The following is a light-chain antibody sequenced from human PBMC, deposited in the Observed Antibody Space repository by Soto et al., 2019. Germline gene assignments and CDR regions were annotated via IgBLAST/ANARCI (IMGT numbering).Light chain of an antibody. V-gene: IGKV3-20*01. J-gene: IGKJ5*01. Sequence: EIVLTQSPGTLSLSPGKRATLSCRASQSISSSYLAWYQQRPGQAPRLLIYGASSRATGIPDRFSGSGSGTEFTLTISRLEPEDFAVYYCQQDLNLPITFGQGTRLEIK. CDR1: QSISSSY. CDR3: QQDLNLPIT. CDR2: GAS.